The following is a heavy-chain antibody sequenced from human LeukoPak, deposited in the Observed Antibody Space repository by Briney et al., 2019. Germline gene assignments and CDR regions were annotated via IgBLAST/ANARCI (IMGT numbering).Heavy chain of an antibody. J-gene: IGHJ4*02. CDR2: ISWNSGSI. CDR1: GFTFDDYA. D-gene: IGHD3-22*01. V-gene: IGHV3-9*01. Sequence: GGSLRLSCAASGFTFDDYAMHWVRQAPGKGLEWVSGISWNSGSIGYADSVKGRFTISRDNAKNSLYLQVNSLRAEDTALYYCAKGDSYYYDSPGAFDYWGQGTLVTVSS. CDR3: AKGDSYYYDSPGAFDY.